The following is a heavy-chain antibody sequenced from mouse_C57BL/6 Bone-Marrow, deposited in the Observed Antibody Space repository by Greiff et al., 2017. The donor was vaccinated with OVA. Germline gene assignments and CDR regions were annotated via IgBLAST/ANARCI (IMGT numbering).Heavy chain of an antibody. Sequence: EVQRVESGGGLVQPGGSLSLSCAASGFTFTDYYMSWVRQPPGKALEWLGFIRNKANGYTTEYGASVKGRFTISRDNSQSILYLQMNALRAEDSATYYCARWGDYEAYWGQGTLVTVSA. J-gene: IGHJ3*01. CDR2: IRNKANGYTT. CDR3: ARWGDYEAY. CDR1: GFTFTDYY. V-gene: IGHV7-3*01. D-gene: IGHD2-4*01.